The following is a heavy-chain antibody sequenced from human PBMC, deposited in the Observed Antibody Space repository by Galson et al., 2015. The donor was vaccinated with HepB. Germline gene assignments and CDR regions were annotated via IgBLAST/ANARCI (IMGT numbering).Heavy chain of an antibody. J-gene: IGHJ3*02. Sequence: TLSLTCTVSGASISNYYWNWIRQPPGKGLEWIGYIYYSGSSNYNPSLKSRVTISVDTSNNQFSLKLSSVTAADTAVYYCARALSGSYAGPVFDIWGQGTMVTVSS. CDR3: ARALSGSYAGPVFDI. CDR1: GASISNYY. CDR2: IYYSGSS. V-gene: IGHV4-59*01. D-gene: IGHD1-26*01.